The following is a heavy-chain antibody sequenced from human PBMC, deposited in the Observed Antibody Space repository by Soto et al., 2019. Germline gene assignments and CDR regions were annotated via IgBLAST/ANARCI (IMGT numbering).Heavy chain of an antibody. J-gene: IGHJ6*02. Sequence: EVQLVESGGGLVQPGGSLRLSCAASGFTFSSYEMNWVRQAPGKGLEWVSYISSSGSTIYYADSVKGRFTISRDNAKNSLYLQMNILRAEDTAVYYCARAAVGATGYYGMEVGGQGTTVTVSS. CDR3: ARAAVGATGYYGMEV. CDR2: ISSSGSTI. D-gene: IGHD1-26*01. CDR1: GFTFSSYE. V-gene: IGHV3-48*03.